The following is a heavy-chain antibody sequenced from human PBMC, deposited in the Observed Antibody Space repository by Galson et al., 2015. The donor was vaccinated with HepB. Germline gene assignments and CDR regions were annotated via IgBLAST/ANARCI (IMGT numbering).Heavy chain of an antibody. Sequence: SLRLSCAASGFTFSSYAMSWVRQAPGKGLDWVSLISGSGDRTYSADSVKGRFIISRDNSKNTLYLQMNSLRAEDTAVYYCAKDYYDSSGYTFDYWGQGTLVTVSS. CDR2: ISGSGDRT. CDR1: GFTFSSYA. V-gene: IGHV3-23*01. CDR3: AKDYYDSSGYTFDY. J-gene: IGHJ4*02. D-gene: IGHD3-22*01.